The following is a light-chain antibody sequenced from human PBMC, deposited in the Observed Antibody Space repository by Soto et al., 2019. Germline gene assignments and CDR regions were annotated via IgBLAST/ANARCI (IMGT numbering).Light chain of an antibody. V-gene: IGLV2-14*01. CDR1: SGDLGAYNY. CDR3: SSYTRSNTRV. J-gene: IGLJ3*02. CDR2: EVS. Sequence: QSALTQPASVSGSPGQSITISCTGTSGDLGAYNYVSWYQQHSGKAPKLMIYEVSYRPSGVSNRFSGSKSGNTASLTISGLQAEDEANYFCSSYTRSNTRVFGGGTKVTVL.